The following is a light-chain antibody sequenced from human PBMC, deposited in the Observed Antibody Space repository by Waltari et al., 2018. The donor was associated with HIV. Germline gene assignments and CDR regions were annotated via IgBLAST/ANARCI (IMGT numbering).Light chain of an antibody. CDR3: SSYTSSSTHV. CDR2: EVN. Sequence: QSALTQPASVSASPGQSITLSCTGTSSDVGGYNYVSWYRHHPGEAPKVIIYEVNRRPSGVSNRFTASKSGNTASLAISGLQPEDEADYFCSSYTSSSTHVFGPGTKVTVL. CDR1: SSDVGGYNY. J-gene: IGLJ1*01. V-gene: IGLV2-14*01.